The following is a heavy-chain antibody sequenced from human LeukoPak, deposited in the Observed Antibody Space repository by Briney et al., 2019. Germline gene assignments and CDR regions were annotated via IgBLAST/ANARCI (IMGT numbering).Heavy chain of an antibody. D-gene: IGHD6-13*01. Sequence: AASVKVSCKASGYTFTSYAMHWVRQAPGQRLERMGWINAGNGNTKYSQKFQGRVTITRDTSASTAYMDLSSLRSEDTAVYHCARAPRNSSTMLDFWGQGTLVTISS. V-gene: IGHV1-3*01. J-gene: IGHJ4*02. CDR2: INAGNGNT. CDR3: ARAPRNSSTMLDF. CDR1: GYTFTSYA.